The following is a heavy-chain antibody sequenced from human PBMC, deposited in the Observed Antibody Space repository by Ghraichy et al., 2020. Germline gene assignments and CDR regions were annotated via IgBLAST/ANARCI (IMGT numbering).Heavy chain of an antibody. CDR1: GGSFTGYY. CDR2: INHSGST. D-gene: IGHD1-20*01. CDR3: ARGHFPPYNWSEYYYYYGMDV. Sequence: SQTLSLTCAVYGGSFTGYYWSWIRQPPGKGLEWIGEINHSGSTNYNPSLKSRVTISLDTSKNQFSLRLSSVTAADTAADTAVYYCARGHFPPYNWSEYYYYYGMDVWGQGTTVTVSS. J-gene: IGHJ6*02. V-gene: IGHV4-34*01.